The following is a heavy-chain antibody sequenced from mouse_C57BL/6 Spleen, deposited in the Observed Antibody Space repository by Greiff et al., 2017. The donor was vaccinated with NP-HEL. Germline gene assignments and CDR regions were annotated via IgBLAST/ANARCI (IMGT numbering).Heavy chain of an antibody. D-gene: IGHD2-4*01. CDR2: IDPSDRET. CDR1: GYTFTSYW. CDR3: AREHDYDVGDYAMDY. J-gene: IGHJ4*01. Sequence: QVQLQQPGAELVRPGSSVKLSCKASGYTFTSYWLHGVKQRPIQGLEWIGNIDPSDRETHYNQKFKDKATLTVDKSSSTAYMQLSSLTSEDSAVYYCAREHDYDVGDYAMDYWGQGTSVTVSS. V-gene: IGHV1-52*01.